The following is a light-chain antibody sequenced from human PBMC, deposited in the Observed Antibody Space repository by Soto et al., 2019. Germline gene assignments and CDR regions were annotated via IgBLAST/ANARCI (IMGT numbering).Light chain of an antibody. CDR2: DVS. CDR3: SSYTSSSPDV. J-gene: IGLJ1*01. CDR1: VGSNVY. Sequence: VGSNVYVAWYQQHTGKAPKLMIYDVSNRPSGVSNRFSGSKSGNTASLTISGLQAEDEADYYCSSYTSSSPDVFGTGSKVTVL. V-gene: IGLV2-14*04.